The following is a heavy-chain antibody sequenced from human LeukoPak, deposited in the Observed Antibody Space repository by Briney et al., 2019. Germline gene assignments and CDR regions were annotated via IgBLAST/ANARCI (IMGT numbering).Heavy chain of an antibody. CDR3: ARGTLYRGWSYYLDF. D-gene: IGHD6-19*01. CDR2: LFHSGST. CDR1: GYSISSGFY. J-gene: IGHJ4*02. Sequence: PSETLSLTCSVSGYSISSGFYWGWIRQPPGKGLEWIGSLFHSGSTYYNPSLKSRVTISVDMSKNHFSLRLRSVTAADTAMYYCARGTLYRGWSYYLDFWGQGSQVTVSS. V-gene: IGHV4-38-2*02.